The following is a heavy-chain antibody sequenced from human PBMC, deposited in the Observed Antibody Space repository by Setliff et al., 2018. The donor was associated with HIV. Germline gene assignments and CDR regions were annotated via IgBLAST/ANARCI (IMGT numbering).Heavy chain of an antibody. Sequence: PGGSLRLSCAGSGVTFFSTYSMNWVRQAPGKGLECVAYIISGSSTVYYADSVKGRFTVSRDNAKNSVYLQMNSLRAEDTAVYYCAKQPARELLLDLWGQGTLVTVSS. CDR1: GVTFFSTYS. D-gene: IGHD2-21*01. CDR2: IISGSSTV. V-gene: IGHV3-48*01. CDR3: AKQPARELLLDL. J-gene: IGHJ4*02.